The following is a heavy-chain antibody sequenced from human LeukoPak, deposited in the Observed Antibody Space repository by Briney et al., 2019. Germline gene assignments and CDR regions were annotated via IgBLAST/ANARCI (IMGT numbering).Heavy chain of an antibody. CDR3: AKESTSTMVRGVMDY. V-gene: IGHV3-23*01. CDR2: ISGSGGNT. Sequence: GGSLRLSCAASGFTFSSYAMSWVRQAPGKGLEWVSSISGSGGNTYYADSVKGRFTISRDNSKNTLYMQMNSLRAEDTAVYYCAKESTSTMVRGVMDYWGQGTLVTVSS. CDR1: GFTFSSYA. J-gene: IGHJ4*02. D-gene: IGHD3-10*01.